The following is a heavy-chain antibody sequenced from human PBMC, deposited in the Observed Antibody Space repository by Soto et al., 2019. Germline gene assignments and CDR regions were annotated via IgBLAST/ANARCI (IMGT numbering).Heavy chain of an antibody. CDR1: GYSFTSYY. CDR3: ARVKMGATTALDY. CDR2: IKPSGEIT. V-gene: IGHV1-46*01. Sequence: ASVKVSCKASGYSFTSYYMHWVRQAPGQGLEWVGVIKPSGEITSYTQKLQGRVTMTRDTSTSTIYMELGSLRSEDTAVYYCARVKMGATTALDYWGQGTLVTVSS. J-gene: IGHJ4*02. D-gene: IGHD1-26*01.